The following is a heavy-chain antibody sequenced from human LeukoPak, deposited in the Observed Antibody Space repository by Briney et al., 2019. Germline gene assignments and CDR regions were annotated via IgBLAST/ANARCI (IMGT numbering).Heavy chain of an antibody. V-gene: IGHV3-48*04. J-gene: IGHJ4*02. CDR1: GFRFSSYS. D-gene: IGHD2-15*01. CDR3: ARYCSGGSCLSDY. Sequence: PGGSLRLSCAASGFRFSSYSMNWVRQAPGKGLEWVSYISHTGSTMSYADSVKGRFTISRDNARNSLHLQMNSLRAEDTAVYYCARYCSGGSCLSDYWGQGTLVTVSS. CDR2: ISHTGSTM.